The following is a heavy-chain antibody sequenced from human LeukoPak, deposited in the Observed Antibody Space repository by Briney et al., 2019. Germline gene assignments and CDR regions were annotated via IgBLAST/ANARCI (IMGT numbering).Heavy chain of an antibody. V-gene: IGHV3-7*01. D-gene: IGHD2-15*01. J-gene: IGHJ4*02. CDR1: GFTFRNYW. CDR2: TKPDGTAE. Sequence: PGGSLRLSCAASGFTFRNYWMSWVRQAPGKGLEWVANTKPDGTAEYYADSVRGRFTTSRDNANNFLYLQMNSLRGEDTAVYYCARDGGLHTNFDYWGQGTLVTVSS. CDR3: ARDGGLHTNFDY.